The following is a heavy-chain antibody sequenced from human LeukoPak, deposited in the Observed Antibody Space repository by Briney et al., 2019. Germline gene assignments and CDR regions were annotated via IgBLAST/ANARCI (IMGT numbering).Heavy chain of an antibody. CDR3: ARHVESLGSGFPFDY. V-gene: IGHV4-39*01. CDR1: GDSISSKSYH. D-gene: IGHD3-16*01. J-gene: IGHJ4*02. Sequence: PSETLSLTCTVSGDSISSKSYHWGWIRQPPGKGLEWIGTISYSGRTYYNPPLQSRVTISEDSSKNQFSLRLTSVTAADTALYYCARHVESLGSGFPFDYWGQGTLVTVSS. CDR2: ISYSGRT.